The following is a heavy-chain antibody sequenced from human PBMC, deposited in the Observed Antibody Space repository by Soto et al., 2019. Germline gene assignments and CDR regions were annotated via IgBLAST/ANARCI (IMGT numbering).Heavy chain of an antibody. D-gene: IGHD3-3*01. CDR2: IYYSGST. CDR1: GGSISSYY. V-gene: IGHV4-59*01. Sequence: SETLSLTCTVSGGSISSYYWSWIRQPPGKGLEWIGYIYYSGSTNYNPSLKSRVTISVDTSKNQFSLKLSSVTAADTAVYYCARVTIFGVVIDWGQGTLVTVS. J-gene: IGHJ4*02. CDR3: ARVTIFGVVID.